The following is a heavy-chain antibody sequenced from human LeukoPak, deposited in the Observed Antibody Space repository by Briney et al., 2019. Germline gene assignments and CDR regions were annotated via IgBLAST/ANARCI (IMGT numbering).Heavy chain of an antibody. CDR1: GGTFSSYA. Sequence: SVKVSCKASGGTFSSYAISWVRQAPGQGLEWMGRIIPIFGTANYAQKFQGRVTITTDESTSTANMELSSLRSEDTAVYYCARGHDVGSSGWWLFDYWGQGTLVTVSS. CDR3: ARGHDVGSSGWWLFDY. V-gene: IGHV1-69*05. CDR2: IIPIFGTA. J-gene: IGHJ4*02. D-gene: IGHD6-19*01.